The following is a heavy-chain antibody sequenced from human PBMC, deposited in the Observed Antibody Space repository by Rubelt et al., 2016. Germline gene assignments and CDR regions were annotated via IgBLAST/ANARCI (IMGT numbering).Heavy chain of an antibody. V-gene: IGHV4-34*01. CDR3: ARMIPSFEGMDY. CDR1: GGSFSGYY. J-gene: IGHJ4*02. D-gene: IGHD3-9*01. Sequence: QVQLQQWGAGLLKPSETLSLTCGVSGGSFSGYYWSWIRQPPGKGLEWIGEITHSGSTNYNPSLKSRVTISADRSNNQFSLKLTSVTAADTAVYYCARMIPSFEGMDYWGQGTLVTVSS. CDR2: ITHSGST.